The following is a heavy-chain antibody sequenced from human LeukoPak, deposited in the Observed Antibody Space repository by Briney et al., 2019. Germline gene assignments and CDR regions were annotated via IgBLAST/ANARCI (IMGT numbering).Heavy chain of an antibody. J-gene: IGHJ5*02. Sequence: GGSLRLSCAASGFTFSSYSMNWVRQAPGKGLEWVSYISSSSSTIYYADSVKGRFTISRDNAKNSLYLQMNSLRAEDTAVYYCAKDSGRSCWYPWFGPRGQGNLV. CDR1: GFTFSSYS. V-gene: IGHV3-48*04. CDR2: ISSSSSTI. D-gene: IGHD6-19*01. CDR3: AKDSGRSCWYPWFGP.